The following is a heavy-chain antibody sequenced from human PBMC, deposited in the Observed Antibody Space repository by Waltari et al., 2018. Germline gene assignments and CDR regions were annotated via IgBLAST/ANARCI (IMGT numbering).Heavy chain of an antibody. D-gene: IGHD3-10*01. CDR2: ISGSGGST. CDR1: GFTFSSSA. V-gene: IGHV3-23*01. Sequence: EVQLLESGGGLVQPGGSLRLSCAASGFTFSSSAMSWVRQAPGTGLEWVSAISGSGGSTYYADSVKGRFTISRDNSKNTLYLQMNSLRAEDTAVYYCAKDLLGYYYGSGSYSFDYWGQGTLVTVSS. J-gene: IGHJ4*02. CDR3: AKDLLGYYYGSGSYSFDY.